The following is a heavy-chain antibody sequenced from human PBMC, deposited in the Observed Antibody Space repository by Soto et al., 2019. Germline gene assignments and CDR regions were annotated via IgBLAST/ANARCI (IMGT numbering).Heavy chain of an antibody. CDR1: GFTFSRFE. D-gene: IGHD3-10*01. Sequence: VGSLRLSCAAPGFTFSRFELHWVRQAPGKGLEWISYISSSGSTAYYASSVEGRFTISRDNANNSVYLQMDSLRAEDTALYYCTRAAWFPYLSFYWGQGALVTVSS. J-gene: IGHJ4*02. CDR2: ISSSGSTA. V-gene: IGHV3-48*03. CDR3: TRAAWFPYLSFY.